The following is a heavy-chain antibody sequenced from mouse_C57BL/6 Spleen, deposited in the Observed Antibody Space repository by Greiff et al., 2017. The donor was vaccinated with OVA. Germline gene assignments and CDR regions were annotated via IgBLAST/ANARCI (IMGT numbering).Heavy chain of an antibody. CDR3: ARSIYYEYDWYVDV. CDR2: IYPGDGDT. Sequence: VQLQQSGPELVKPGASVKISCKASGYAFSSSWMNWVKQRPGKGLEWIGRIYPGDGDTNYNGKFKGKATLTADKSSSTAYMQLSSLTSEDSAVYFCARSIYYEYDWYVDVWGTGTTVTVSA. CDR1: GYAFSSSW. J-gene: IGHJ1*03. V-gene: IGHV1-82*01. D-gene: IGHD2-4*01.